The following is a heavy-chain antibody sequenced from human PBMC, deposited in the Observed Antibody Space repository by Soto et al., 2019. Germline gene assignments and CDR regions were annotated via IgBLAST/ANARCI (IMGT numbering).Heavy chain of an antibody. CDR3: ARLGIAVAASYDAFDI. V-gene: IGHV5-51*01. Sequence: EVQLVQSGAEVKKPGESLKISCKNSGYSFMNTWIGWVRQMPGNGLEWMGIIYPGDSDTRYSPSFQGLVTISVDKSINTAYPQWSSLKASDTAMYYCARLGIAVAASYDAFDIWGQGTMVTVSS. D-gene: IGHD6-19*01. J-gene: IGHJ3*02. CDR1: GYSFMNTW. CDR2: IYPGDSDT.